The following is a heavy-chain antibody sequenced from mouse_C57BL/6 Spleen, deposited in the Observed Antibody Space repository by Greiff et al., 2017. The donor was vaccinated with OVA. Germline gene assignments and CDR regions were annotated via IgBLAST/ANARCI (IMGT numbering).Heavy chain of an antibody. Sequence: QVQLKESGAELARPGASVKLSCKASGYTFTSYGISWVKQRTGQGLEWIGEIYPRSGNTYYNEKFKGKATLTADKSSSTAYMELRSLTSEDSAVYFGARSEYYGSSTAWFAYWGQGTLVTVSA. CDR2: IYPRSGNT. J-gene: IGHJ3*01. CDR1: GYTFTSYG. V-gene: IGHV1-81*01. CDR3: ARSEYYGSSTAWFAY. D-gene: IGHD1-1*01.